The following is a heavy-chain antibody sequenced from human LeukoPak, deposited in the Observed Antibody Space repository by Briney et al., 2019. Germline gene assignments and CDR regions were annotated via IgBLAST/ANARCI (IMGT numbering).Heavy chain of an antibody. V-gene: IGHV3-74*01. D-gene: IGHD2-15*01. J-gene: IGHJ4*02. CDR3: ARDGQYEVVDY. Sequence: GGSLRLSCAASGFTFSSYWMHWVRQAPGKGLVWVSRINSDGSSTNYADSVKGRFTISRDNAKNTLYLQMNSLRAEDTAVYYCARDGQYEVVDYWGQGTLVTVSS. CDR1: GFTFSSYW. CDR2: INSDGSST.